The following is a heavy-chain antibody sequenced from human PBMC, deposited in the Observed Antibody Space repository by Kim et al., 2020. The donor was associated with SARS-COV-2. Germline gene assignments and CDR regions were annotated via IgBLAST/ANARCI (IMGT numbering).Heavy chain of an antibody. V-gene: IGHV3-23*01. Sequence: GGSLRLSCAGSGFIFSSYAMNWVRHTPGKGLESICSISRSGDRTYYLDSVKGRFTITRDNSKNTLYLQMNSLRAEDTAIYYCAKILESNLEFYYYGLDVWGQGTTVTVSS. CDR1: GFIFSSYA. CDR3: AKILESNLEFYYYGLDV. CDR2: ISRSGDRT. J-gene: IGHJ6*02. D-gene: IGHD1-1*01.